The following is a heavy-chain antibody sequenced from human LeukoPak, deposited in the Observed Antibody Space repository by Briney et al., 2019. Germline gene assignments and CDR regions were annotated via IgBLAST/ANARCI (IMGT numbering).Heavy chain of an antibody. D-gene: IGHD3-22*01. J-gene: IGHJ3*02. V-gene: IGHV3-23*01. CDR1: GFTFSSYA. Sequence: AGESLRLSCAASGFTFSSYAMSWVRQAPGKGLEWVSAISGSGGSTYYADSVKGRFTISRDNSKNTRYLQMNSLRAEDTAVYYCAKDEYYDSSGYGLGAFDIWGQGTMVTVSS. CDR3: AKDEYYDSSGYGLGAFDI. CDR2: ISGSGGST.